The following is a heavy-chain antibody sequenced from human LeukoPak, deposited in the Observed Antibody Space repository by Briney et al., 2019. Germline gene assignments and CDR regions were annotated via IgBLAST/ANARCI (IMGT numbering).Heavy chain of an antibody. CDR3: ARGQEDGYKPFDY. J-gene: IGHJ4*02. CDR1: GGSIRSYY. CDR2: IFYSGFT. V-gene: IGHV4-59*01. D-gene: IGHD5-24*01. Sequence: SETLSLTCSVSGGSIRSYYWSWIRQPPGKGLEWIGHIFYSGFTNYNPSLKSRVTISVDTSKNQFSLKLTSVTAADTAVYYCARGQEDGYKPFDYWGQGTLVTVSS.